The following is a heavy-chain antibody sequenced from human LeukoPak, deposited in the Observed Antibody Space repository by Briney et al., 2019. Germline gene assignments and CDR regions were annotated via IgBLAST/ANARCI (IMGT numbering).Heavy chain of an antibody. CDR1: GYTLTGYC. Sequence: ASVKVSCKASGYTLTGYCMHWVRQAPGQGLEWMGWINPDSGGTKYAQKFQGRVTMTRDTSISTAYMELSRLRSDDTAVYYCARGSSSSWYKYFFDYWGQGTPVTVSS. V-gene: IGHV1-2*02. CDR2: INPDSGGT. CDR3: ARGSSSSWYKYFFDY. D-gene: IGHD6-13*01. J-gene: IGHJ4*02.